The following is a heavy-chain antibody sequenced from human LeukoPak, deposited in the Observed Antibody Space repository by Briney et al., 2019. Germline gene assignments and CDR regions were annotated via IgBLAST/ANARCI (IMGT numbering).Heavy chain of an antibody. CDR3: ARGDGDYDAFDI. D-gene: IGHD4-17*01. V-gene: IGHV4-30-2*01. Sequence: PSEPLSLTCTVCCVSMSSGGYHWSSIRQPPGKGLEWIGYIYDSESTYYNPSLTSRVTISVDSSKNQFSLQLSSVTAADTAVYYCARGDGDYDAFDIWGQGTMVTVSS. CDR2: IYDSEST. J-gene: IGHJ3*02. CDR1: CVSMSSGGYH.